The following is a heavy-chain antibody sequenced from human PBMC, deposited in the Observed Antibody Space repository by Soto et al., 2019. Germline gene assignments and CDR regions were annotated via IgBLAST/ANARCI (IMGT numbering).Heavy chain of an antibody. CDR2: IYPGDSHT. CDR1: GYSFTNYW. J-gene: IGHJ6*02. D-gene: IGHD2-2*01. V-gene: IGHV5-51*01. Sequence: GESLKISCKTSGYSFTNYWIGWVRQMPGKGLEWMGIIYPGDSHTRYGPSFQGQVTISADKSISTAYLQWSSLKASDTAMYYCARRCSSTSCYPLSGYYGMDVWGQGTSVTVSS. CDR3: ARRCSSTSCYPLSGYYGMDV.